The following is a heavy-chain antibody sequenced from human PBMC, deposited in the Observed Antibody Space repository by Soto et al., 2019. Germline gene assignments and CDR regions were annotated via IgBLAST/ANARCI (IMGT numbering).Heavy chain of an antibody. CDR2: IRPYNGKT. CDR1: GYIFISYG. J-gene: IGHJ3*02. Sequence: QVQLLQSGTEVKKPGASVKVSCEASGYIFISYGINWVRQAPGQGLEWMGWIRPYNGKTNDAQKKQGRVTMTPATTTPTDYKELSNLRSDDTAVYYCARDRVSMVTGVFDIWGQGTMVTVSS. V-gene: IGHV1-18*01. CDR3: ARDRVSMVTGVFDI. D-gene: IGHD2-21*02.